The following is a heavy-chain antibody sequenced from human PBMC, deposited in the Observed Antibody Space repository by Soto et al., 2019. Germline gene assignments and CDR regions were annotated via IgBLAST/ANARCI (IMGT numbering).Heavy chain of an antibody. Sequence: SETLSLTCTVSGGSISSSSSYWGWIRQPPGKGLEWIGSVYYGGSTYHNPSLKSRVTMSVDTSKNQFSVKLSSVTAADAAVYYCVRHRGGSYYYMDVWGKGTTVTVSS. CDR1: GGSISSSSSY. CDR2: VYYGGST. J-gene: IGHJ6*03. CDR3: VRHRGGSYYYMDV. V-gene: IGHV4-39*01. D-gene: IGHD1-26*01.